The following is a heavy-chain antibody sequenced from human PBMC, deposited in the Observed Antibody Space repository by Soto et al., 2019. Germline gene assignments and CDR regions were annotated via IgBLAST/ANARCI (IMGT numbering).Heavy chain of an antibody. CDR1: GGTFSSYA. CDR2: IIPIFGTA. D-gene: IGHD5-12*01. Sequence: SVKVCCKASGGTFSSYAISLVRQAPGQGLEWMGGIIPIFGTANYAQKFQGRVTITADESTSTAYMELSSLRSEDTAVYYCARGQNVVADLGVGMDVWGQGTTVTVSS. CDR3: ARGQNVVADLGVGMDV. J-gene: IGHJ6*01. V-gene: IGHV1-69*13.